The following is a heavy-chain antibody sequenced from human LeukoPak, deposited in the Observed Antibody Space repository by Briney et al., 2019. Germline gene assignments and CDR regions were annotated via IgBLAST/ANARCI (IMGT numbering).Heavy chain of an antibody. D-gene: IGHD6-19*01. CDR1: GYTFTSYG. V-gene: IGHV1-18*01. J-gene: IGHJ6*02. Sequence: ASVKVSCKASGYTFTSYGISWVRQAPGQGLEWLAWISPGTGHTLRGDKRVTVTTDTSTSTAYMELRRLTSDDTAVYYCARDGPAGTVYYYSGMDVWGQGTTVTVSS. CDR3: ARDGPAGTVYYYSGMDV. CDR2: ISPGTGHT.